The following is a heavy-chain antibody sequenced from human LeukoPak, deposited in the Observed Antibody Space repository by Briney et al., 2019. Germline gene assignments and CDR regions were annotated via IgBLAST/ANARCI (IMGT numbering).Heavy chain of an antibody. CDR2: ISSSGSYT. Sequence: SCKASGYTFTGYYMHWVRQAPGKGLEWVSYISSSGSYTKKADSVEGRFTISRDNAKNSMYLQMDSLRAEDTAVYYCVRTCDAVTGAFDIWGQGTMVTVSS. CDR1: GYTFTGYY. J-gene: IGHJ3*02. D-gene: IGHD2-21*01. V-gene: IGHV3-11*03. CDR3: VRTCDAVTGAFDI.